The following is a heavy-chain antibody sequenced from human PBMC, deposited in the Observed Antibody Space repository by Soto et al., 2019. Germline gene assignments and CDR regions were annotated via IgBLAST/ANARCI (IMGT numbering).Heavy chain of an antibody. V-gene: IGHV1-69*13. CDR2: IIPIFGTA. Sequence: ASVKVSCKASGGTFSSYAISWVRQAPGQGLEWMGGIIPIFGTANYAQKFQGRVTITADESTSTAYMELSSLRSEDTAVYYCARRVIAARPGSYYYYGMDVWGQGTTVTVSS. CDR3: ARRVIAARPGSYYYYGMDV. J-gene: IGHJ6*02. D-gene: IGHD6-6*01. CDR1: GGTFSSYA.